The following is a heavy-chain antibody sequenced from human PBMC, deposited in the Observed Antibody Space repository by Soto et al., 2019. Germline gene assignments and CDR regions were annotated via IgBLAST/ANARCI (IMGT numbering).Heavy chain of an antibody. CDR1: GGSFSGYY. Sequence: QVQLQQWGAGLLKPSETLSLTCAVYGGSFSGYYWHWIRQPPGKGLEWIGEINHSGGTNYNPSLKXRXTXXLGTSTNHFSLKLTSVPAADTAPYYCAVDGASTAYWGQGTLVTVSS. J-gene: IGHJ4*02. CDR2: INHSGGT. CDR3: AVDGASTAY. D-gene: IGHD2-2*01. V-gene: IGHV4-34*01.